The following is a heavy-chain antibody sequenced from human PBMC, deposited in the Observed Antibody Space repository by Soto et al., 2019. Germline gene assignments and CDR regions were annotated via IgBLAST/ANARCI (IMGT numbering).Heavy chain of an antibody. CDR1: GYTFTSYG. V-gene: IGHV1-18*01. Sequence: ASVKVSCTASGYTFTSYGISWVRQAPGQGPEWMGWISGYNGNTHYAQKFQGKVTMTTDTSTSTAYMELRSLRSDDTAVYYCAKADSNYAGRFSYYYMDVWGNGTLVTVSS. CDR2: ISGYNGNT. CDR3: AKADSNYAGRFSYYYMDV. D-gene: IGHD4-4*01. J-gene: IGHJ6*03.